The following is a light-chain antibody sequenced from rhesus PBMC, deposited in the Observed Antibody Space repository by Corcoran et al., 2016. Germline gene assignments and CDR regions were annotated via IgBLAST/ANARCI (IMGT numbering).Light chain of an antibody. J-gene: IGKJ2*01. CDR3: QHTYGTPYS. Sequence: DIQMTQSPSSLSASVGDRVPITCRESENIYNYLNWYPHKPGKAPKLLIYKASTLQSGVPSRFSGSGSGTDYSFTLSSLQSADVATYYSQHTYGTPYSFGQGTKVEIK. CDR2: KAS. CDR1: ENIYNY. V-gene: IGKV1-74*01.